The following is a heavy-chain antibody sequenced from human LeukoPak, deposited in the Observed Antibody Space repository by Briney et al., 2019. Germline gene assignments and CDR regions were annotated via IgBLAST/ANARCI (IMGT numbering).Heavy chain of an antibody. CDR3: ARRVATKPKYCFDY. J-gene: IGHJ4*02. V-gene: IGHV4-59*01. CDR1: GGSISSYC. CDR2: ICYTGST. D-gene: IGHD5-24*01. Sequence: SETLSLTCTVSGGSISSYCCRWIRQPPGKGLEWIGFICYTGSTNYNPSLKSRVTISVDTSKNQFSLKLSSVTAADTAVYYCARRVATKPKYCFDYWGQGALVTVSS.